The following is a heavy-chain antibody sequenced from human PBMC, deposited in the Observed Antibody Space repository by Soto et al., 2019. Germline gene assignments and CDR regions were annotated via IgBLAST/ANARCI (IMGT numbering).Heavy chain of an antibody. V-gene: IGHV4-4*02. J-gene: IGHJ4*01. CDR2: ISHTGTT. CDR3: ARHIQIDNILGFEN. CDR1: GDSITSSYW. Sequence: SETLSLTCTVSGDSITSSYWWSWVRQPPGRGLEWIGKISHTGTTYYNPSLESRITISVEKSKNQFSLKLTSVTAADTAVFYWARHIQIDNILGFENWGNGTLVT. D-gene: IGHD2-8*02.